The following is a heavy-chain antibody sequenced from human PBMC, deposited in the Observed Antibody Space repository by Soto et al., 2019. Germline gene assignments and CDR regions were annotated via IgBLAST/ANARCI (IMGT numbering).Heavy chain of an antibody. D-gene: IGHD2-21*01. CDR3: VREAYIGHRNAIDH. Sequence: SETLSLTCAVSGVTISTYYWSWIRQPPGKGLEWIGYNYHSGTTNYNPSLKSRVTISVDTSKNQFSLRLTSVTAADTAIYYCVREAYIGHRNAIDHPGQGILVTVSS. CDR2: NYHSGTT. CDR1: GVTISTYY. V-gene: IGHV4-59*01. J-gene: IGHJ4*02.